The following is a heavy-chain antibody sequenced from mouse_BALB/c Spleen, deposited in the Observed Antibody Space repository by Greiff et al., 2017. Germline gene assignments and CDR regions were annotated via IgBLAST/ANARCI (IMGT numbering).Heavy chain of an antibody. D-gene: IGHD2-10*02. CDR3: ARALYGNLFAY. J-gene: IGHJ3*01. V-gene: IGHV5-4*02. Sequence: EVMLVESGGGLVKPGGSLKLSCAASGFTFSDYYMYWVRQTSEKRLEWVATISDGGSYTYYPDSVKGRFTISRDNAKNNLYLQMSSLKSEDTAMYYCARALYGNLFAYWGQGTMVTVSA. CDR2: ISDGGSYT. CDR1: GFTFSDYY.